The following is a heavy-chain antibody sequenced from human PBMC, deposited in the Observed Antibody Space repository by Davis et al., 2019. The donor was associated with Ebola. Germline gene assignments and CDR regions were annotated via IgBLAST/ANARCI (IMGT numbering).Heavy chain of an antibody. D-gene: IGHD6-13*01. CDR3: ARAGFGSTWFDC. CDR2: IGAAGDT. Sequence: LSLTCAASGFTFSSYDMHWVRQGTGKGLEWVSAIGAAGDTYYPVSVKGRFTISRENAKNSLYLQMNSLRAEDTAVYYCARAGFGSTWFDCWGQGILVTVSS. CDR1: GFTFSSYD. V-gene: IGHV3-13*01. J-gene: IGHJ5*01.